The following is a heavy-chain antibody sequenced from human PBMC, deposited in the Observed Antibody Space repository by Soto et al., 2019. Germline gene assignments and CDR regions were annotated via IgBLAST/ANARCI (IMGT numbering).Heavy chain of an antibody. D-gene: IGHD6-13*01. V-gene: IGHV4-59*08. Sequence: SETLSLTCTVSGGSISNYYWSWIRQPPGKGLEWNGYIYYSGSTRYNPSLKSRVTISVDTSKNQFSLKLSSVTAADTAVYHCARHGPIAAAGTVFDYWGQGTLVTVSS. CDR2: IYYSGST. CDR3: ARHGPIAAAGTVFDY. CDR1: GGSISNYY. J-gene: IGHJ4*02.